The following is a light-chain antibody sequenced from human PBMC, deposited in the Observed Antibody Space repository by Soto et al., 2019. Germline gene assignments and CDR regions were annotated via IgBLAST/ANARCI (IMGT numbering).Light chain of an antibody. CDR2: EVS. J-gene: IGLJ3*02. CDR1: SSDVGGYNY. CDR3: CSYAGSYTWV. Sequence: QSALTQPASVSGSPGQSITISCTGTSSDVGGYNYVSWYQQHPGKAPKLVIYEVSNRPSGVSHRFTGSKSGNTAFLTISGLQAEDEADYYCCSYAGSYTWVFGGGTKLTVL. V-gene: IGLV2-14*01.